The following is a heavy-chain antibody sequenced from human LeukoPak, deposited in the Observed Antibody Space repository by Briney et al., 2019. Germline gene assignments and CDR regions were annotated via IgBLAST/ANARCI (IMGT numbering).Heavy chain of an antibody. CDR1: GYTLTELS. CDR3: ATGMTRSYYYYYYMDV. Sequence: ASVKVSCKISGYTLTELSMHWVRQAPGKGLEWMGGFGPEDGETIYAQKFQGRVTMTEDTSTDTAYMELSSLRSEDTAVYYCATGMTRSYYYYYYMDVWGKGTTVTVSS. V-gene: IGHV1-24*01. J-gene: IGHJ6*03. CDR2: FGPEDGET.